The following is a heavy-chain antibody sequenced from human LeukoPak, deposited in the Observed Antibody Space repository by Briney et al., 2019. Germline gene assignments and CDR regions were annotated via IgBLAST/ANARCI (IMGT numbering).Heavy chain of an antibody. CDR3: AREEEATSSFDY. J-gene: IGHJ4*02. V-gene: IGHV3-23*01. CDR1: GFTFSSYS. Sequence: PGGSLRLSCAASGFTFSSYSMNWVRQAPGKGLEWVSAISGSGGSTYYADSVKGRFTISRDNSKNTLYLQMNSLRAEDTAVYYCAREEEATSSFDYWGQGTLVTVSS. CDR2: ISGSGGST.